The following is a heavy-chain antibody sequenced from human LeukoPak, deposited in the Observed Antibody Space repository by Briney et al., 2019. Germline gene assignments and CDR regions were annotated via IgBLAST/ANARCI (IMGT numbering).Heavy chain of an antibody. CDR1: VGTFISYA. J-gene: IGHJ6*03. V-gene: IGHV1-69*13. CDR3: AASRPEHYYYYMDV. Sequence: ASVTVSFKASVGTFISYAISWVRQAPGQGREWMGGIIPIFGTANYAQKFQGRVTITADESTSTAYMELSSLRSEDTAVYYCAASRPEHYYYYMDVWGKGTTVTVSS. CDR2: IIPIFGTA. D-gene: IGHD2-2*01.